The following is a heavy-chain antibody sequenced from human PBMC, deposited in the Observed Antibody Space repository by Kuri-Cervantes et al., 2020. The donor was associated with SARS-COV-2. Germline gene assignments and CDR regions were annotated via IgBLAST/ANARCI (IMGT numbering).Heavy chain of an antibody. Sequence: SVKVSCKASGGTFSRYAISWVRQAPGQGLEWMGGIIPIFGTANYAQKFQGRVTITADESTSTAYMELSSLRSEDTAVYYCERLLRFLEWSEFDYWGQGTLVTVSS. CDR2: IIPIFGTA. V-gene: IGHV1-69*13. J-gene: IGHJ4*02. CDR1: GGTFSRYA. CDR3: ERLLRFLEWSEFDY. D-gene: IGHD3-3*01.